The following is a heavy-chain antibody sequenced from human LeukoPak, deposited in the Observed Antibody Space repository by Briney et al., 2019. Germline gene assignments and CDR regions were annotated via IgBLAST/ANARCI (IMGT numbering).Heavy chain of an antibody. CDR3: ARHDYYDSSGYYPYNWFDP. CDR1: GGSISSYY. D-gene: IGHD3-22*01. J-gene: IGHJ5*02. Sequence: SETLSLTCTVSGGSISSYYWSWIRQPAGKGPEWIGRIYTSGSTNYNPSLKSRVTMSVDTSKNQFSLKLSSVTAADTAVYYCARHDYYDSSGYYPYNWFDPWGQGTLVTVSS. CDR2: IYTSGST. V-gene: IGHV4-4*07.